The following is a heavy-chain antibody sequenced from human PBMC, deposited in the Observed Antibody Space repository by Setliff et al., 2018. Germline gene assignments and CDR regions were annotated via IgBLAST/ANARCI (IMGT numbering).Heavy chain of an antibody. CDR3: ARDRYFYDSSGQRSGYYYFMDV. D-gene: IGHD3-22*01. V-gene: IGHV1-69*13. CDR2: IIPIFGTA. J-gene: IGHJ6*03. Sequence: ASVKVSCKTSDYILTSYGLSWVRQAPGQGLEWMGRIIPIFGTANYTQKLQGRVTITADASANTAYMELSSLRSEDTAMYYCARDRYFYDSSGQRSGYYYFMDVWGRGTTVTV. CDR1: DYILTSYG.